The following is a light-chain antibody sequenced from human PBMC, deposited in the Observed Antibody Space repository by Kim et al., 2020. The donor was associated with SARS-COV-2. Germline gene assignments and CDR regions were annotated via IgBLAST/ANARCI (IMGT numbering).Light chain of an antibody. CDR1: KLGDKY. Sequence: SYELTQPPSMSVFPGQTASITCSGDKLGDKYACWYQQKPGQSPVLIIYQDNKRPSGIPERFSGSNSGNTATLTISGTQAVDEADYYCQAWDSSTAFYVFGTGTKGTVL. J-gene: IGLJ1*01. CDR2: QDN. CDR3: QAWDSSTAFYV. V-gene: IGLV3-1*01.